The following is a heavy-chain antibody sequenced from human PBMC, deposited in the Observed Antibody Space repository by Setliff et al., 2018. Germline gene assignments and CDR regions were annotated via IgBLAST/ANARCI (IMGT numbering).Heavy chain of an antibody. CDR3: AREGRWDYNYPIY. CDR2: ISSSGAT. D-gene: IGHD5-12*01. V-gene: IGHV4-39*01. CDR1: DDSFYSDYYF. J-gene: IGHJ4*02. Sequence: SETLSLTCSVSDDSFYSDYYFWGWIRQPPGKGLEWIATISSSGATNYNSSLKGRVTLSRDVAKRQFALNLRSVTAVDTAVYYCAREGRWDYNYPIYWGQGILVTVSS.